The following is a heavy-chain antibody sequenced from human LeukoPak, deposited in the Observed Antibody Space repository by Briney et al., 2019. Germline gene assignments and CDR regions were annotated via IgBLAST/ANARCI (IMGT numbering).Heavy chain of an antibody. V-gene: IGHV1-2*02. J-gene: IGHJ4*02. D-gene: IGHD3-9*01. CDR3: ARSAPTLTYDILTGYLGY. Sequence: ASVKVSCKASGYTFTSHYIHWVRQAPGQGLEWMGWINPNSGATNYAQNFQGRVTMTRDTSISTAYMDLSRLRSDDTAFYYCARSAPTLTYDILTGYLGYWGQGTLVTVSS. CDR1: GYTFTSHY. CDR2: INPNSGAT.